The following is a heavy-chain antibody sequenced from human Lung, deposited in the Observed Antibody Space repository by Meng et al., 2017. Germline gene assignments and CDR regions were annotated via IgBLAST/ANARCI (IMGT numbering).Heavy chain of an antibody. J-gene: IGHJ5*01. CDR3: ERSQQWLDS. D-gene: IGHD6-19*01. CDR2: TYYRSKWYN. CDR1: GYSVSSNSAA. Sequence: QVHLQQSGTGLVKPSQTLSLTCSISGYSVSSNSAAWNWIRQSPARGLEWLGRTYYRSKWYNGYAVSVRSRITIIPDRSKNQFALQLNSVTPEDTAVYYCERSQQWLDSWGQGTLVTVSS. V-gene: IGHV6-1*01.